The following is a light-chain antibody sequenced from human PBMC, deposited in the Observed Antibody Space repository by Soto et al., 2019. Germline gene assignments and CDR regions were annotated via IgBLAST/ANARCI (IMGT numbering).Light chain of an antibody. Sequence: DIHMTQSPSTLSASVGDRVTFTCRASQSLNNRLAWYQQKPGKAPKLLIYKASTLESGVPSRFSGSGSGTEFTLTISSLQPDDIATYYCQHYNGYPITFGGGTKVEIK. CDR1: QSLNNR. CDR2: KAS. V-gene: IGKV1-5*03. CDR3: QHYNGYPIT. J-gene: IGKJ4*01.